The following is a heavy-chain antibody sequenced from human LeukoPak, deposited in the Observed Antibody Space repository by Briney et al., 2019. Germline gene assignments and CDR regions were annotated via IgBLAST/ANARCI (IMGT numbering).Heavy chain of an antibody. D-gene: IGHD6-19*01. CDR3: ARTPYSSGWYSWFDP. J-gene: IGHJ5*02. Sequence: PSETLSLTCTVSGGSISSYYWSWIRQPPGKGLEWIGYIYYSGSTNYNPSLKSRVTISVDTSKNQFSLKLSSVTAADTAVYYCARTPYSSGWYSWFDPWGQGTLVTVSS. CDR1: GGSISSYY. V-gene: IGHV4-59*08. CDR2: IYYSGST.